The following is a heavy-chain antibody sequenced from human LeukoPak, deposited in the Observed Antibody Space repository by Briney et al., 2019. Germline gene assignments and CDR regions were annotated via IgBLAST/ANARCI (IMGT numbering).Heavy chain of an antibody. Sequence: SETLSLTCAVYGGSFSGYYWSWIREPPGKGLEWIGEINHSGSTNYNPSLKSRVTISVDTSKNQFSLKLSSVTAADTAVYYCARRGGSGWYYYYYMDVWGEGTTVTISS. J-gene: IGHJ6*03. CDR2: INHSGST. CDR1: GGSFSGYY. CDR3: ARRGGSGWYYYYYMDV. D-gene: IGHD6-19*01. V-gene: IGHV4-34*01.